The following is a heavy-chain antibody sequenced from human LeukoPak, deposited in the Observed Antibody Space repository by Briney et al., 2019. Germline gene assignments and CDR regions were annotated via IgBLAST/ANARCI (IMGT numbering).Heavy chain of an antibody. V-gene: IGHV6-1*01. J-gene: IGHJ3*02. CDR1: GDSVSSNSAA. Sequence: SQTLSLTCAISGDSVSSNSAAWNWIRQSPSRGLEWLGRTYYRSKWYNDYAVSVKSRITINPDTSKNQFSLQLNSVTPEDTAVYYCAAQWIYYDSSGDAFDIWGQGTMVTVSS. CDR2: TYYRSKWYN. D-gene: IGHD3-22*01. CDR3: AAQWIYYDSSGDAFDI.